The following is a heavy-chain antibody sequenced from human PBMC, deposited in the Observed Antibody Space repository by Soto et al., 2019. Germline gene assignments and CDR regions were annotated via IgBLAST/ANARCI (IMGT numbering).Heavy chain of an antibody. J-gene: IGHJ4*02. Sequence: SETLSLTCTVSGGSISSYFYIWVRQAPGKGLEWIGSVYYTGTTDYNPSLKSRVTISVDTSKTQFSLNLRSVTAADTAVYYCARDLAAVPRAFDYWGRGTLVTVSS. V-gene: IGHV4-59*01. CDR3: ARDLAAVPRAFDY. CDR2: VYYTGTT. D-gene: IGHD6-13*01. CDR1: GGSISSYF.